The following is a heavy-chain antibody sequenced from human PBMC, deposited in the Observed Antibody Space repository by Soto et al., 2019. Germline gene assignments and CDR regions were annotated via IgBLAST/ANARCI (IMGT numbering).Heavy chain of an antibody. CDR2: ISNSGRTL. V-gene: IGHV3-11*01. Sequence: QVQLVESGGGLVKPGGSLRLSCAASGFTFSDYYMSWIRQAPGKGLEWVSYISNSGRTLYYADSMKGRFTICRDNARNALFLQMSSLRSDDTAVYYCARDLVAVSGGVYSSSSGGYFFDFWGQGTLVTVSS. CDR3: ARDLVAVSGGVYSSSSGGYFFDF. D-gene: IGHD6-6*01. J-gene: IGHJ4*02. CDR1: GFTFSDYY.